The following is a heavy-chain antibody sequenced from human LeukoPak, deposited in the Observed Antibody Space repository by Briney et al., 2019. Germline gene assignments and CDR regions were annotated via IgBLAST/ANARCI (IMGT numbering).Heavy chain of an antibody. CDR3: VKEQSSGGYRVADY. Sequence: GGSLRLSCTASGFTFSNCGMHWVRQAPGKRLEWVAVFSYDGSDIYYGDSVKGRFTISRDISKNTLDLQMNSLRAEDTAVYYCVKEQSSGGYRVADYWGQGTLVTVSS. CDR1: GFTFSNCG. D-gene: IGHD6-19*01. CDR2: FSYDGSDI. J-gene: IGHJ4*02. V-gene: IGHV3-30*18.